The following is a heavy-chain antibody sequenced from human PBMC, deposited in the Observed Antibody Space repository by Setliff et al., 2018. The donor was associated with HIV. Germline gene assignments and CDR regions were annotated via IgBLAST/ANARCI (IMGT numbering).Heavy chain of an antibody. J-gene: IGHJ4*02. V-gene: IGHV5-51*01. CDR1: GYRFTNYW. CDR3: IRRRRAPGTADLESY. Sequence: GESLKISCQGSGYRFTNYWIAWVRQVPGKGLEWMGRFYPGDSDFRYSPSFEGQVTISADKSTSTAYLHWSSLKASDTATYYCIRRRRAPGTADLESYWGQGTLVTVSS. CDR2: FYPGDSDF. D-gene: IGHD2-21*02.